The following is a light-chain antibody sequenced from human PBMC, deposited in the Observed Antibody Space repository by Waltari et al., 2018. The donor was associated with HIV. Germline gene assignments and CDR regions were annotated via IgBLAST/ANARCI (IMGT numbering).Light chain of an antibody. CDR3: QQTSTFPCT. Sequence: DIQMTQSPSSVSASVGDRVPITCRASQGIDTWLAWYQQKPGKAPKVLVFGASTLQSGVPSRFSGSGAGSDFTLTINNLQPEDFATYYCQQTSTFPCTFGPGTKV. CDR2: GAS. V-gene: IGKV1-12*02. J-gene: IGKJ3*01. CDR1: QGIDTW.